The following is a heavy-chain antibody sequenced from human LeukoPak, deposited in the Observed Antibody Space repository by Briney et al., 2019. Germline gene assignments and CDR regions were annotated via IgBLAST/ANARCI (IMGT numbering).Heavy chain of an antibody. J-gene: IGHJ4*02. Sequence: GGSLRLSCAASGFTFSSYAMHWVRQAPGKGLEWVSAITGSGDSTEFADSVKGRFTVSRDNSKNTLYLQMNSLRAEDTAVYYCAKSGSIWYYFDYWGQGTLVTVSS. CDR1: GFTFSSYA. CDR2: ITGSGDST. V-gene: IGHV3-23*01. D-gene: IGHD6-13*01. CDR3: AKSGSIWYYFDY.